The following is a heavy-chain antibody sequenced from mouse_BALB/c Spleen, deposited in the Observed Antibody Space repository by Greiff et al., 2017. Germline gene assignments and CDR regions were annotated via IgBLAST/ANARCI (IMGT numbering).Heavy chain of an antibody. CDR2: ISSGGSYT. CDR3: ARTTTVVADWYFDV. CDR1: GFTFSSYA. J-gene: IGHJ1*01. D-gene: IGHD1-1*01. Sequence: EVKVVESGGGLVKPGGSLKLSCAASGFTFSSYAMSWVRQSPEKRLEWVAEISSGGSYTYYPDTVTGRFTISRDNAKNTLYLEMSSLRSEDTAMYYCARTTTVVADWYFDVWGAGTTVTVSS. V-gene: IGHV5-9-4*01.